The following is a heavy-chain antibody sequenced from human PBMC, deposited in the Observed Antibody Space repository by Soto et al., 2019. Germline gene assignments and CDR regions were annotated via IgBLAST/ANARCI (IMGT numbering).Heavy chain of an antibody. CDR3: ATIVGAKDH. D-gene: IGHD1-26*01. CDR1: GGSIYTYS. CDR2: IYSSGSA. Sequence: SETLSLTCTVSGGSIYTYSWTWLRQPAGKGLEWIGHIYSSGSANYNPSLKSRVSMSVDTSKNQFSLKLNSVTAADTAVYYCATIVGAKDHWGQGALDTVSS. J-gene: IGHJ4*02. V-gene: IGHV4-4*07.